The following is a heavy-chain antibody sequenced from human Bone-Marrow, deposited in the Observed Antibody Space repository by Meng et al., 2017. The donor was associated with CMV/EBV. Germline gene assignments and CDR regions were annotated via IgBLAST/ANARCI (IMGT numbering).Heavy chain of an antibody. D-gene: IGHD3-3*01. J-gene: IGHJ4*02. CDR1: GYTFTGYY. CDR3: ARVILEWLPYFDY. V-gene: IGHV1-2*02. CDR2: INPNSGGT. Sequence: ASVKVSCKASGYTFTGYYMHWVGQAPGQGLEWMGWINPNSGGTNYAQKFQGRVTMTRDTSISTAYMELSRLRSDDTAVYYCARVILEWLPYFDYWGRGTLVTVSS.